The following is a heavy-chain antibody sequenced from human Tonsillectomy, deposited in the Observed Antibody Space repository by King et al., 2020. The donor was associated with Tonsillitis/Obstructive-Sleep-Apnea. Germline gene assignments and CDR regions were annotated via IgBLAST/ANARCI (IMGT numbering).Heavy chain of an antibody. CDR1: GFTFSSYW. CDR3: ARGKFWSGYYRAFDY. Sequence: VQLVESGGGLVQPGGSLRLSCAASGFTFSSYWMSWVRQAPGKGLEWVANIKQDGSEKYYVDSVKGRFTISRDNAKNSLYLQMNSLRAEDTAVYYCARGKFWSGYYRAFDYWGQGTLVTVSS. D-gene: IGHD3-3*01. J-gene: IGHJ4*02. CDR2: IKQDGSEK. V-gene: IGHV3-7*01.